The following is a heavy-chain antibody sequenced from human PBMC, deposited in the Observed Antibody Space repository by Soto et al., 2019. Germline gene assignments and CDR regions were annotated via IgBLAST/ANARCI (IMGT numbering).Heavy chain of an antibody. CDR2: IYWDDDK. D-gene: IGHD6-13*01. J-gene: IGHJ5*02. Sequence: SGPTLVNPTQTLTLTCTFSGFSLSTSGVGVGWIRQPPGKALEWLALIYWDDDKRYSPSLKSRLTITKDTSKNQVVLTMTNMDPVDTATYYCAQARGSWYPRVWFDPWGQGTLVTVSS. CDR3: AQARGSWYPRVWFDP. V-gene: IGHV2-5*02. CDR1: GFSLSTSGVG.